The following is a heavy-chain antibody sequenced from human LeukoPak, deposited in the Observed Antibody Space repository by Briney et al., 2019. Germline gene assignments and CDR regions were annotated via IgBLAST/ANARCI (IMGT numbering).Heavy chain of an antibody. Sequence: AGGSLRLSCAASGFTFSDYYMSWIRQAPGKGLEWVSYISNSGSTIYYADSVKGRFTISRDNAKNSLSLQVDSLRAEDTAVYYCARDWHYYDSTLHFDYWGQGTLVTVSS. V-gene: IGHV3-11*01. D-gene: IGHD3-22*01. CDR1: GFTFSDYY. J-gene: IGHJ4*02. CDR3: ARDWHYYDSTLHFDY. CDR2: ISNSGSTI.